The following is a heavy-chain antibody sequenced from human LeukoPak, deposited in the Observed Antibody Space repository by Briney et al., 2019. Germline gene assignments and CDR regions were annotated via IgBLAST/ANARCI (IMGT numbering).Heavy chain of an antibody. J-gene: IGHJ4*02. D-gene: IGHD6-19*01. CDR2: IYYSGST. V-gene: IGHV4-39*07. CDR3: ASVSSGGWYTYYFDY. CDR1: GGSISSSSYY. Sequence: SETLSLTCTVSGGSISSSSYYWGWIRQPPGKGLEWIGSIYYSGSTYYNPSLKSRVTISVDTSKNQFSLKLSSVTAADTAVYYCASVSSGGWYTYYFDYWGQGTLVTVSS.